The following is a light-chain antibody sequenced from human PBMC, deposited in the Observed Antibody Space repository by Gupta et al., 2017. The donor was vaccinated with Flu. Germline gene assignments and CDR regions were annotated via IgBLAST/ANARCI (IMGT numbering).Light chain of an antibody. Sequence: EIVLTQSPATLSLSPGERATLSCRASQRVSSYLAWYQQKPGQAPRLLIYDASNSATGIPARFSGSGSVTDFTLTISSLEPEDFAVYYCQQRSNWPPTFGGGTKVEIK. CDR2: DAS. J-gene: IGKJ4*01. V-gene: IGKV3-11*01. CDR3: QQRSNWPPT. CDR1: QRVSSY.